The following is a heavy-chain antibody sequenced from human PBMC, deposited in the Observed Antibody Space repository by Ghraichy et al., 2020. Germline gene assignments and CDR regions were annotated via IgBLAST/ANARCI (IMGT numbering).Heavy chain of an antibody. Sequence: GASLRLSCAASGFTVSSNYMSWVRQAPGKGLEWVSVIYSGGSTYYADSVKGRFTISRHNSKNTLYLQMNSLRAEDTAVYYCARENYYGSGSYYKGEYYYYGMDVWGQGTTVTVSS. CDR3: ARENYYGSGSYYKGEYYYYGMDV. CDR2: IYSGGST. J-gene: IGHJ6*02. V-gene: IGHV3-53*04. D-gene: IGHD3-10*01. CDR1: GFTVSSNY.